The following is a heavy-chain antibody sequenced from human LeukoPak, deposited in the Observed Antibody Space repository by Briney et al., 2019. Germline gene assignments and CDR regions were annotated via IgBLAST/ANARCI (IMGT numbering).Heavy chain of an antibody. D-gene: IGHD3-9*01. CDR1: GGSFSGYY. CDR3: ARGLNYDILTGPATSTIYFDY. Sequence: SEALSLTCAVYGGSFSGYYWSWIRQPPGKGLEWIGEINHSGSTNYNPSLKSRVTISVDTSKNQFSLELSSVTAADTAVYYCARGLNYDILTGPATSTIYFDYWGQGTLVTVSS. CDR2: INHSGST. V-gene: IGHV4-34*01. J-gene: IGHJ4*02.